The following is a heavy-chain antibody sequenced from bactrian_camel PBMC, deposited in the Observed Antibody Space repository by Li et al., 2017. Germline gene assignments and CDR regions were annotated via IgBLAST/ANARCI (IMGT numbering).Heavy chain of an antibody. Sequence: HVQLVESGGGSVQAGGSLTLSCAVSGSTFSNYCVAWFRQSPGKEREGVAATGGTPYTTYADSVKGRFTISKDSVENILHLQMNNLKPEDTAMYYCAASWSAPWECGTNENGYKFWGQGTQVTVS. V-gene: IGHV3S26*01. CDR1: GSTFSNYC. CDR2: TGGTPYT. J-gene: IGHJ4*01. D-gene: IGHD5*01. CDR3: AASWSAPWECGTNENGYKF.